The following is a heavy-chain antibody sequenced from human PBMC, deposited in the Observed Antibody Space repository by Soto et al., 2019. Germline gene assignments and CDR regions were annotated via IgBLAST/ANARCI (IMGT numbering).Heavy chain of an antibody. Sequence: ASVKVSCKVSGYTLTELSMHWVRQAPGKGLEWMGGFDPEDGETIYAQKYQGRVTMTEDTSTDTAYMELSSLRSEYTAVYYCAPGAARSGVLDYWGQGTLVTVSS. CDR1: GYTLTELS. CDR3: APGAARSGVLDY. J-gene: IGHJ4*02. V-gene: IGHV1-24*01. D-gene: IGHD2-15*01. CDR2: FDPEDGET.